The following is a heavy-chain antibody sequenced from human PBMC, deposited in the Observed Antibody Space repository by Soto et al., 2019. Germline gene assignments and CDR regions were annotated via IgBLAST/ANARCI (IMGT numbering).Heavy chain of an antibody. Sequence: SRPTPVNPAQPLTLTCTSPWFPLRTSGEGVGWIRQPPGKALEWLALIYWDDDKRYSPSLKSRLTITKDTSKNQVVLTMTNMDPVDTATYYCAHRRITALFDYWGQGTPVTVSS. CDR1: WFPLRTSGEG. J-gene: IGHJ4*02. D-gene: IGHD3-16*01. CDR3: AHRRITALFDY. CDR2: IYWDDDK. V-gene: IGHV2-5*02.